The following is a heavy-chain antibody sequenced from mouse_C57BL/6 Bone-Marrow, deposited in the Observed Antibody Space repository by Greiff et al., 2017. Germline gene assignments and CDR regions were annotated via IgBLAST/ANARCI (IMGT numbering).Heavy chain of an antibody. CDR3: ARRLVAWFAY. V-gene: IGHV1-64*01. J-gene: IGHJ3*01. D-gene: IGHD4-1*01. CDR1: GYTFTSYW. Sequence: VKLQQPGAELVKPGASVKLSCKASGYTFTSYWMHWVKQRPGQGLEWIGMIHPNSGSTNYNEKFKSKATLTVDKSSSTAYMQLSSLTSEDSAVYYCARRLVAWFAYWGQGTLVTVSA. CDR2: IHPNSGST.